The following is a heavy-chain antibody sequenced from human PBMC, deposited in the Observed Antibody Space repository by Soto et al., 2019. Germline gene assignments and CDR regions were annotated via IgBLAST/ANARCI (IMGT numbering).Heavy chain of an antibody. J-gene: IGHJ5*02. CDR2: IGGGGDDT. CDR3: XXDAVHYTGQWEWFDP. Sequence: DVQLLESGGGLVQPGGSLRLSCAASGFTFSDYAMTWVRQAPGKGLEWVSGIGGGGDDTYYADSVKGRFTISRDNSKXXXXLXXXXXXXXXXXXXXXXXDAVHYTGQWEWFDPWGQGPLVTVSS. D-gene: IGHD3-3*01. CDR1: GFTFSDYA. V-gene: IGHV3-23*01.